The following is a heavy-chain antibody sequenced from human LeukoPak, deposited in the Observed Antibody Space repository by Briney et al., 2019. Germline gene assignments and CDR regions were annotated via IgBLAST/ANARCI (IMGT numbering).Heavy chain of an antibody. CDR2: ISAGGDLT. J-gene: IGHJ3*01. V-gene: IGHV3-23*01. CDR1: RFSFSAYP. D-gene: IGHD1-26*01. CDR3: AKSLLTTASGTGRAFDL. Sequence: GGSLRLSCAASRFSFSAYPMSWVRRAPGRGLEWVSGISAGGDLTFHADPVKGRFTISRDNSKNTLYLQMNSRRADDTAEYYCAKSLLTTASGTGRAFDLRGQGTMVTVSS.